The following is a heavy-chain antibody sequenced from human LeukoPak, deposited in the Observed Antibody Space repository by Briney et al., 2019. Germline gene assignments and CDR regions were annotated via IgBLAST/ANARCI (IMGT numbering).Heavy chain of an antibody. CDR2: ISCYNGDT. J-gene: IGHJ4*02. CDR1: GYTFTHHG. CDR3: MRDPTNTSGRYAYFDY. Sequence: ASVTVSCKASGYTFTHHGISWVRQAPGQGLEWMGWISCYNGDTNYAQKSQGRVTMSTDTSTSTAYLELTGLRSDDTAVYYCMRDPTNTSGRYAYFDYWGQGTLVTVSS. D-gene: IGHD6-19*01. V-gene: IGHV1-18*01.